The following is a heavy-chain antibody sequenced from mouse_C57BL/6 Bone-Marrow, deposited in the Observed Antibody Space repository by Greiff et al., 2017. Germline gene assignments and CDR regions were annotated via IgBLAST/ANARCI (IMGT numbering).Heavy chain of an antibody. CDR1: GYTFTSYW. J-gene: IGHJ4*01. V-gene: IGHV1-61*01. CDR3: AGGGGNYLYAMDY. CDR2: IYPSDSDT. D-gene: IGHD2-1*01. Sequence: QVQLQQPGAELVRPGSSVKLSCKASGYTFTSYWMDWVKQRPGQGLEWIGNIYPSDSDTHYNQKFKDKATLTVDKSSSTAYMQLSSLTSEDSAVYDCAGGGGNYLYAMDYGGQGTSVTVSA.